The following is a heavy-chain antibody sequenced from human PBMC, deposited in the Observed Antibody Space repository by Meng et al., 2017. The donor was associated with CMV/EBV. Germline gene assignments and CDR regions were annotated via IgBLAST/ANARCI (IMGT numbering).Heavy chain of an antibody. J-gene: IGHJ4*02. Sequence: GESLKISCAASGFTFSSYWMHWVRQAPGKGLVWVSRINSDGSSTSYADSVKGRFTISRDNDKNTLYLQMNSLRAEDTAVYYCARTGGWYSFDYWGQGTLVTVSS. D-gene: IGHD6-19*01. CDR2: INSDGSST. V-gene: IGHV3-74*01. CDR1: GFTFSSYW. CDR3: ARTGGWYSFDY.